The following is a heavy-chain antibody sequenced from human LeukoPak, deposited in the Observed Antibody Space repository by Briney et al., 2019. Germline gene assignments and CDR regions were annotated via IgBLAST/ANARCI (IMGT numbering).Heavy chain of an antibody. D-gene: IGHD4-11*01. CDR3: ARVGKAGSKKNLRNWFDP. J-gene: IGHJ5*02. Sequence: GGSLRLSCAASGFTFDDYGMSWVRQAPGKGLEWVSGINWNGGSTGYADSVKGRFTISRDNAKNSLYLQMNSLRAEDTALYYCARVGKAGSKKNLRNWFDPWGQGTLVTVSS. V-gene: IGHV3-20*04. CDR2: INWNGGST. CDR1: GFTFDDYG.